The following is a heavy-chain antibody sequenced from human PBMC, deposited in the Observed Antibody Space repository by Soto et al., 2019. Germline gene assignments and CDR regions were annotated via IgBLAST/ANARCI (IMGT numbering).Heavy chain of an antibody. D-gene: IGHD3-10*01. J-gene: IGHJ6*02. CDR3: ARGGVYGSGSYSSGYYYYGMDV. V-gene: IGHV4-34*01. CDR1: GGSFSGYY. Sequence: SETLSLTCAVYGGSFSGYYWSRIRQPPGKGLEWIGEINHSGSTNYNPSLKSRVTISVDTSKNQFSLKLSSVTAADTAVYYCARGGVYGSGSYSSGYYYYGMDVWGQGTTVTV. CDR2: INHSGST.